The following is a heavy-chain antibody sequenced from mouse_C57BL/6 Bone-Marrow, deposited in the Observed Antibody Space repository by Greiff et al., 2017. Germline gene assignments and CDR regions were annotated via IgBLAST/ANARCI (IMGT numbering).Heavy chain of an antibody. D-gene: IGHD2-1*01. CDR3: ASEVYDGNYPFAY. V-gene: IGHV1-81*01. CDR2: IYPRSGNT. Sequence: QVQLQQSGAELARPGASVKLSCKASGYTFTSYGISWVKQRTGQGLEWIGEIYPRSGNTYYNEKFKGKDTLTADKSSSTAYMELRSLTSEDSAVXFCASEVYDGNYPFAYWGQGTLVTVS. J-gene: IGHJ3*01. CDR1: GYTFTSYG.